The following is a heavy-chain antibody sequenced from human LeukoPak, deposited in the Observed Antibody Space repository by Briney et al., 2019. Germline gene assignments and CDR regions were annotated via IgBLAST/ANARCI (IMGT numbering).Heavy chain of an antibody. J-gene: IGHJ6*02. D-gene: IGHD3-10*01. Sequence: PGGSLRLSCAASGFTFSSYAMSWVRQAPGKGLEWIGYIYYSGSTNYNPSLKSRVTISVDTSKNQFSLKLSSVTAADTAVYYCAGGWSGYYGSGSHYGMDVWGQGTTVTVSS. V-gene: IGHV4-59*01. CDR2: IYYSGST. CDR1: GFTFSSYA. CDR3: AGGWSGYYGSGSHYGMDV.